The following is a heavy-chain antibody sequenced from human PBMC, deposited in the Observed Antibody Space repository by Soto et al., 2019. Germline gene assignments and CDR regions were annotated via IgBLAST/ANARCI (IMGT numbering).Heavy chain of an antibody. CDR2: ISWNSGSI. CDR3: AKDSPNYGSGLDY. CDR1: GFTFDDYA. J-gene: IGHJ4*02. D-gene: IGHD3-10*01. V-gene: IGHV3-9*01. Sequence: GGSLRLSCAASGFTFDDYAMHWVRQAPGKGLEWVSGISWNSGSIGYADSVKGRFTISRDNAKNSLYLQMNSLRAEDTALYYCAKDSPNYGSGLDYWGQGTLVTVSS.